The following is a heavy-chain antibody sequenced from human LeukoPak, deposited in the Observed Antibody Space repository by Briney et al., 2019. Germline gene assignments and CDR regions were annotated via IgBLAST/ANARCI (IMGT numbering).Heavy chain of an antibody. CDR3: ARGSTVVVPAAFGP. D-gene: IGHD2-2*01. J-gene: IGHJ5*02. CDR1: GFTFSDYY. V-gene: IGHV3-11*04. Sequence: GGSLRLSCAASGFTFSDYYMSWIRQAPGKGLEWVSYISSSGSTIYYADSVQGRFTISRDNAKNSLYLQMNSLRDEDTAVYYCARGSTVVVPAAFGPWGQGTLVTVSS. CDR2: ISSSGSTI.